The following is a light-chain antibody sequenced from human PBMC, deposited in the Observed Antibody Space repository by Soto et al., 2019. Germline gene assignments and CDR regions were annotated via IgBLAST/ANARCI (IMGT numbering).Light chain of an antibody. CDR3: HQFNSWPRT. V-gene: IGKV3-15*01. Sequence: IVMTQSPATVSGSPGERVTLSCRASQSVSGNVAWYHQKPGQPPRLLVYGASTTATDIPARFFGSGSETDFTLTITRLQSEDFGIYYCHQFNSWPRTFGQGTKVEIK. CDR1: QSVSGN. CDR2: GAS. J-gene: IGKJ1*01.